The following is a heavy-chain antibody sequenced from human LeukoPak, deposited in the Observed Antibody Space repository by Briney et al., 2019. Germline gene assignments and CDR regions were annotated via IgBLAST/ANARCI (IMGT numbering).Heavy chain of an antibody. J-gene: IGHJ3*02. CDR2: INSDGTST. D-gene: IGHD1-26*01. CDR3: ARRGATGAFDI. V-gene: IGHV3-74*01. CDR1: GFTFSSYW. Sequence: GGSLRLACAASGFTFSSYWMHWVRQAPGKGLVWVSRINSDGTSTTYADSVKGRFTISRDNAKNTLDLQMNSLRAEDTAVYYCARRGATGAFDIWGQGTMVTVSS.